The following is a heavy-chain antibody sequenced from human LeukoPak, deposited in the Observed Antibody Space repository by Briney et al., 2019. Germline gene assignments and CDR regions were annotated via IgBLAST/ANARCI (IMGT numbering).Heavy chain of an antibody. Sequence: ASVKVSCKASGGTFSSYAISWVRQAPGQGLEWMGRINPNSGGTNYAQKFQGRVTMTRDTSISTAYMELSRLRSDDTAVYYCATTPGGYCSSTSCYHYYYYYMDVWGKGTTVTVSS. CDR2: INPNSGGT. CDR3: ATTPGGYCSSTSCYHYYYYYMDV. CDR1: GGTFSSYA. V-gene: IGHV1-2*06. D-gene: IGHD2-2*01. J-gene: IGHJ6*03.